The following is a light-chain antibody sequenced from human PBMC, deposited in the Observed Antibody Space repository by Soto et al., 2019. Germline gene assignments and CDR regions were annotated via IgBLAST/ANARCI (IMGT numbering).Light chain of an antibody. V-gene: IGLV2-8*01. CDR1: SSDVGGYNY. CDR2: EIN. CDR3: SSFAGSGTV. J-gene: IGLJ1*01. Sequence: QSALTQPPSASGSPGQSVTISCTGTSSDVGGYNYVSWYQQHPGKAPKLMIYEINKRPSGVPDRFSGSKSGSTASLTVSGLQAEDEADYYCSSFAGSGTVFGTGTKLTVL.